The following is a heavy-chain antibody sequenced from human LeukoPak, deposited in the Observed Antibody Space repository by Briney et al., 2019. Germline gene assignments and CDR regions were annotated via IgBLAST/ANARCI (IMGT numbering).Heavy chain of an antibody. J-gene: IGHJ4*02. D-gene: IGHD1-26*01. CDR2: IYHSDST. V-gene: IGHV4-38-2*01. Sequence: SETLSLTCAVSGYSISSGYYWAWIRQPPGNGLEWIGSIYHSDSTYYNPSLRSRVTISGDTSSNQFYLRLTSVTAADSAVYFCASTQSSGIVGATTHFEYWGQGIPVTGSS. CDR1: GYSISSGYY. CDR3: ASTQSSGIVGATTHFEY.